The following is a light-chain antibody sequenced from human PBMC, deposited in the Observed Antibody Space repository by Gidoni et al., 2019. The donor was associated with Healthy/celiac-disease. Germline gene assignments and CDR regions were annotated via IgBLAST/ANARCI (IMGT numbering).Light chain of an antibody. Sequence: SYGLTQPPSVSVAPGKTARITCGGHNIGSKSVHWYQQKPGQAPVLVIYYDSDRPSGIPERFSGSNSGNTATLTISRVEAGDEADYYCQVWDSSSDHGYVFGTGTKVTVL. CDR1: NIGSKS. V-gene: IGLV3-21*04. CDR2: YDS. J-gene: IGLJ1*01. CDR3: QVWDSSSDHGYV.